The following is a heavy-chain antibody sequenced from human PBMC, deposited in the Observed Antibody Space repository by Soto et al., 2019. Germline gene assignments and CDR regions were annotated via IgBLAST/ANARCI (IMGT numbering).Heavy chain of an antibody. CDR2: IYHSGGT. D-gene: IGHD4-17*01. Sequence: PSETLSLTCGVSGGSISSGGYSWSWIRQPPGKGLEWIGYIYHSGGTYYNPSLKSRVTISVDRSKNQFSLKLSSVTAADTAVYYCARAMTTVTTIDYWGQGTLVTVSS. V-gene: IGHV4-30-2*01. CDR3: ARAMTTVTTIDY. J-gene: IGHJ4*02. CDR1: GGSISSGGYS.